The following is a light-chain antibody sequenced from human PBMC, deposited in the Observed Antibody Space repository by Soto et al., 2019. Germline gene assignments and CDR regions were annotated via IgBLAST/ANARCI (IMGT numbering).Light chain of an antibody. Sequence: QSVLTQPASVSGSRGQSITISCTGTSSDVGGYNYVSWYQQHPGKAPKLMIYDVSNRPSGVSNRFSGSKSGNTASLTISGLQAEDEADYYCSSYTSSSTGIIFRTGTKVTVL. CDR3: SSYTSSSTGII. V-gene: IGLV2-14*01. J-gene: IGLJ1*01. CDR2: DVS. CDR1: SSDVGGYNY.